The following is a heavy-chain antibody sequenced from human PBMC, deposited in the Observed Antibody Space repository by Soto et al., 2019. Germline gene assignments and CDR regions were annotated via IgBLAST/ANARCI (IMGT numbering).Heavy chain of an antibody. D-gene: IGHD3-10*01. CDR1: GFTFSSYS. J-gene: IGHJ4*02. Sequence: PGGSLRLSCAACGFTFSSYSMNWVRQDPGKGLEWVSSISSSSSYIYYADSMKGRFTISRDNAKNSLYLQMNSLRAEDTAVYYCARDLAYGSGSYYPYYFDYWGQGTLVTVSS. V-gene: IGHV3-21*01. CDR3: ARDLAYGSGSYYPYYFDY. CDR2: ISSSSSYI.